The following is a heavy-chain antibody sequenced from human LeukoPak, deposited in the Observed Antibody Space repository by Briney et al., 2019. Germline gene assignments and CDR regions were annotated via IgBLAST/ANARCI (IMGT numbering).Heavy chain of an antibody. V-gene: IGHV3-30*04. CDR2: ISYDGSNK. CDR1: GVTFSSYA. CDR3: ARDPGAGRFGYSGYDYGDYFDY. Sequence: PGGSLRLSCAASGVTFSSYAMHWVRQAPGKGLEWVAVISYDGSNKYYADSVKGRFTISRDNSKNTLYLQMNSLRAEDTAVYYCARDPGAGRFGYSGYDYGDYFDYWGQGTLVTVSS. D-gene: IGHD5-12*01. J-gene: IGHJ4*02.